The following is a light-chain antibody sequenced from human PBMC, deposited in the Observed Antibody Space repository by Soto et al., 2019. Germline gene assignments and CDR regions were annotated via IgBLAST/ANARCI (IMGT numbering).Light chain of an antibody. V-gene: IGLV2-14*01. CDR1: SSDVGGYNY. Sequence: QSVLTQAASVAGSPGQSITISCTGSSSDVGGYNYVSWYQQHPGKAPKLIIYAVSNRPSGVSNRFSGSKSGNTATPTISGLQAEDEADYYCCSYTVSGTYVFGTGTKVTVL. CDR3: CSYTVSGTYV. J-gene: IGLJ1*01. CDR2: AVS.